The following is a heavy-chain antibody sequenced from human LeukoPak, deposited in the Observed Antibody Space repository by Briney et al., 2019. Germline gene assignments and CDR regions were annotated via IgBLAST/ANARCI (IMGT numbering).Heavy chain of an antibody. Sequence: GASVKVSCKASGGTFSSYAISWVRQAPGQGLEWMGRIIPIFGTANYAQRFQGRVTITTDESTSTAYMELSSLRSEDTAVYCCASNRRYSSGWYYWFDPWGQGTLVTVSS. V-gene: IGHV1-69*05. CDR2: IIPIFGTA. D-gene: IGHD6-19*01. J-gene: IGHJ5*02. CDR3: ASNRRYSSGWYYWFDP. CDR1: GGTFSSYA.